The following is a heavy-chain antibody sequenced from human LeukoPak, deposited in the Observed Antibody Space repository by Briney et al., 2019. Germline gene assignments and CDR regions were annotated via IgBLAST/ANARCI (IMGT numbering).Heavy chain of an antibody. Sequence: SETLSLTCTVSGGSISSYYWSWIRQPPGKGLEWIGYIYHSGSTNYNPSLKSRVTISVDTSKNQFSLKLSSVTAADTAVYYCARDRSSGWYGAFDYWGQGTLVTVSS. D-gene: IGHD6-19*01. CDR1: GGSISSYY. CDR3: ARDRSSGWYGAFDY. J-gene: IGHJ4*02. V-gene: IGHV4-59*01. CDR2: IYHSGST.